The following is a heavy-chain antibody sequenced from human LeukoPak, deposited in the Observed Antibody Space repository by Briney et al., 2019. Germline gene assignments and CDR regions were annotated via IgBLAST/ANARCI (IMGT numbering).Heavy chain of an antibody. Sequence: SETLSLTCAVDGGSLSGYYWSWIRQPPGKGLEWIGEINQSGNTNYNPTNYNPSLKSRVTISVDTSKNQFSLKLSSVTAADTAVYYCATDGMVRGPDAWFDSWGQGTLVTVSS. CDR3: ATDGMVRGPDAWFDS. CDR2: INQSGNTNYNPT. J-gene: IGHJ5*01. CDR1: GGSLSGYY. V-gene: IGHV4-34*01. D-gene: IGHD3-10*01.